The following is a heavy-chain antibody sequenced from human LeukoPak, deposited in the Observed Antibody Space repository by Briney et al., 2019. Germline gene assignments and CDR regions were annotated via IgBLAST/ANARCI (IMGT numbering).Heavy chain of an antibody. CDR1: GYMFTRYW. V-gene: IGHV5-51*01. D-gene: IGHD2-8*01. CDR2: IFPGDSDT. Sequence: GESLKISCKGSGYMFTRYWIGWVRQMPGKGLEWIGIIFPGDSDTKYSPSFQGQVTISVDKSINTAYLQWSSLKASDTAMYYCAREYSTNGVCYNSGVYWGQGTLVTVSS. J-gene: IGHJ4*02. CDR3: AREYSTNGVCYNSGVY.